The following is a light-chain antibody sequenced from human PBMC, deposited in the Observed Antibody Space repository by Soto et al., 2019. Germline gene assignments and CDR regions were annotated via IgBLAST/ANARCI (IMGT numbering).Light chain of an antibody. Sequence: EMVMTQSPATLSVSPGERVTLSCRASHSVSSSLAWYQQRPGQAPRLLIYGASTRATGIPARFSGSGSGTEFTLTISSLQSEDSAVYYCQQHNNWITFGQGTRLEIK. CDR1: HSVSSS. V-gene: IGKV3-15*01. CDR2: GAS. CDR3: QQHNNWIT. J-gene: IGKJ5*01.